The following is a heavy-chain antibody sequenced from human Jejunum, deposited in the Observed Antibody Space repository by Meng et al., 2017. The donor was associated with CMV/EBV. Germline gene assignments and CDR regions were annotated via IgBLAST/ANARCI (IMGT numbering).Heavy chain of an antibody. CDR1: VSISSNNW. Sequence: VSISSNNWWNWVRQPPGKGLEWIGEILHSGDTNHNPSLRSRLSISIDKSKNQVSLILSSVTAADTAVYYCATARRGCSSNSCYLENWGQGTLVTVSS. CDR2: ILHSGDT. CDR3: ATARRGCSSNSCYLEN. D-gene: IGHD2-2*01. J-gene: IGHJ4*02. V-gene: IGHV4/OR15-8*02.